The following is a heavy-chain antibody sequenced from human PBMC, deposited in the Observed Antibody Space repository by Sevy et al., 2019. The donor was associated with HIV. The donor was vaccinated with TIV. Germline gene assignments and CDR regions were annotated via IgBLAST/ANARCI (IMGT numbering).Heavy chain of an antibody. J-gene: IGHJ4*02. CDR3: TRWKGVQSIFDY. V-gene: IGHV3-49*04. D-gene: IGHD1-1*01. Sequence: GGSLRLSCTASGFTFGDYCMSWVRQAPGKGLEWVAFLKSKAYGGTVDHAASVKGRVTISRDDSKSIAYLQMNDLNTGDTGVYYCTRWKGVQSIFDYWGQGALVTVSS. CDR1: GFTFGDYC. CDR2: LKSKAYGGTV.